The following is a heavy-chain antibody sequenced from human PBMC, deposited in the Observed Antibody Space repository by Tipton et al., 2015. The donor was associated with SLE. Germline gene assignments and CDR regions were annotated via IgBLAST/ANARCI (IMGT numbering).Heavy chain of an antibody. CDR2: IYYSGST. J-gene: IGHJ4*02. D-gene: IGHD3-22*01. V-gene: IGHV4-31*03. CDR1: GGSISSGGYY. Sequence: TLSLTCTVSGGSISSGGYYWSWIRQHPGKGLEWIGYIYYSGSTYYNPSLKSRVTISVDTSKNQFSLKLSSVTAADTAVYYCARGRSSGYTDYWGQGTLVTVSS. CDR3: ARGRSSGYTDY.